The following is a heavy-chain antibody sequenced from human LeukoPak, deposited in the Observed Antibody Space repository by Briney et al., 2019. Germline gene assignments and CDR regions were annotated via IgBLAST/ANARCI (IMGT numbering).Heavy chain of an antibody. CDR3: AKARSDYDILAYDY. Sequence: GGSLRLSCAASGFTFSSYAMRWVRQAPGKGLEWVSAISGSGGSTYYADSVKGRFTISRDNSKNTLYLQMNSLRAEDTAVYYCAKARSDYDILAYDYWGQGTLVTVSS. D-gene: IGHD3-9*01. CDR2: ISGSGGST. V-gene: IGHV3-23*01. CDR1: GFTFSSYA. J-gene: IGHJ4*02.